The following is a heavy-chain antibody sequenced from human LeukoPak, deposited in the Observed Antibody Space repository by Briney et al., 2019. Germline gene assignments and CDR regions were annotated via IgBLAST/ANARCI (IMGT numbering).Heavy chain of an antibody. CDR2: MSYDGRSI. D-gene: IGHD3-3*01. V-gene: IGHV3-30*03. J-gene: IGHJ6*02. CDR3: ARRITIFGVLIRESYGMDV. Sequence: GGSLRLSCAASEFTFSSCGMHWVRQAPGKGLEWVAFMSYDGRSIYYADSVKGRFTISRDNSKNTLYLQMDSLRAEDTAVYYCARRITIFGVLIRESYGMDVWGQGTTVTVSS. CDR1: EFTFSSCG.